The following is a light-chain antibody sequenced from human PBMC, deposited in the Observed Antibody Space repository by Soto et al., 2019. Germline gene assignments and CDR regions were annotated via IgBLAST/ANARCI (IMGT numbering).Light chain of an antibody. J-gene: IGKJ3*01. CDR3: QQYDTSPPVT. CDR2: GAS. CDR1: QSVNSNY. V-gene: IGKV3-20*01. Sequence: EIVLTQSPGTLSLSPGERATLSCRASQSVNSNYLAWYQQKPGQAPRLLIYGASSRATGVPDRFTGSGSGTDVTLIINRREPEDFAVYYCQQYDTSPPVTFGPGTKVDAK.